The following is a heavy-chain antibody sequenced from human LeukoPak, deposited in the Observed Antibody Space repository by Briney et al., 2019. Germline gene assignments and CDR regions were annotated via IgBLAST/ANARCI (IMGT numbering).Heavy chain of an antibody. Sequence: GGSLRLSCAASGFTFSSYSMNWVRQAPGKGLEWVSSISSSSSYIYYADSVKGRFTISRDNAKNSLYLQMNSLRAEDTAVYYCARDREDDSSGYYPSYWGQGTLVTVSS. J-gene: IGHJ4*02. D-gene: IGHD3-22*01. CDR1: GFTFSSYS. CDR3: ARDREDDSSGYYPSY. V-gene: IGHV3-21*01. CDR2: ISSSSSYI.